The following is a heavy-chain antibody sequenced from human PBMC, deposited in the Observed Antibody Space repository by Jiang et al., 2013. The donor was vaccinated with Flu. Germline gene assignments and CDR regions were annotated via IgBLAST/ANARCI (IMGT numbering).Heavy chain of an antibody. D-gene: IGHD3-22*01. CDR1: GFTFSTYS. J-gene: IGHJ5*02. V-gene: IGHV3-48*01. Sequence: GLVQPGGSLRLSCEASGFTFSTYSMNWVRQTPGKGLEWVSYISSSSSTIYYADSVKGRFTISRDNAKNSLYLQMNSLRAEDTAVYYCARPLIYDSSGLRPWGQGTLVTVSS. CDR3: ARPLIYDSSGLRP. CDR2: ISSSSSTI.